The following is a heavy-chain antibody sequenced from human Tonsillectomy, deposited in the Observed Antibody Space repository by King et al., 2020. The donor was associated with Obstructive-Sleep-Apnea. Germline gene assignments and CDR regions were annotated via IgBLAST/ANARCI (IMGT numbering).Heavy chain of an antibody. Sequence: VQLVESGGGLVQPGGSLRLSCSASGLTFSRYAMYWVRQAPGKGRKFVSAISSKGGSIHYPDALKGRFTISRENSKNTVYLQMTNLRTEDTAVYYCVIEWFGDLSQPDIDYWGQGTLVTVSS. D-gene: IGHD3-10*01. CDR1: GLTFSRYA. V-gene: IGHV3-64D*09. J-gene: IGHJ4*02. CDR3: VIEWFGDLSQPDIDY. CDR2: ISSKGGSI.